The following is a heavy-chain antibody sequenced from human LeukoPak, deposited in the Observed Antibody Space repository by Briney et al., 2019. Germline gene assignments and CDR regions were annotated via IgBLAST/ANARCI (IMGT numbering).Heavy chain of an antibody. D-gene: IGHD5-24*01. Sequence: SETLSLTCAVSGGSISSSNWWSWVRQPPGKGLEWIGEIYHSGSTNYNPSLKSRVTISVDKSKNQFSLKLSSVTAADTAVYYCARGRDGYNSLAFDIWGQGTVVTVSS. CDR3: ARGRDGYNSLAFDI. CDR2: IYHSGST. CDR1: GGSISSSNW. V-gene: IGHV4-4*02. J-gene: IGHJ3*02.